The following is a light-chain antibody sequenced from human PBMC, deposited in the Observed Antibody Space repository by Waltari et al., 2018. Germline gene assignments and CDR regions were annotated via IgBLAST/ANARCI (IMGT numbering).Light chain of an antibody. J-gene: IGKJ2*01. CDR2: WAS. CDR3: QQYYSSPYT. V-gene: IGKV4-1*01. CDR1: PTVLYNSNNRTS. Sequence: DFVMTQSPASLALSLGERATIHCKTSPTVLYNSNNRTSLTWDQQKPGQPPKLLFYWASTRESGVPDRFSASGSGTDFTLTISRLQPEDVAIYYCQQYYSSPYTFGQGTRLEIK.